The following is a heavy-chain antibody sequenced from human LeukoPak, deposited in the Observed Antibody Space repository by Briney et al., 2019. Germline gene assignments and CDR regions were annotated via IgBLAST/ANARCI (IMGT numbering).Heavy chain of an antibody. D-gene: IGHD1-1*01. V-gene: IGHV3-23*01. J-gene: IGHJ4*02. Sequence: PGGSLRLSCAASGFTFSTYAMAWVRQAPGKGLEWVSGIRGSGTETYYADSVKGRFIISRDNAKNSLYLQMDSLRVEDTAVYYCAKVGTEVDLWGQGTLVSVSS. CDR1: GFTFSTYA. CDR2: IRGSGTET. CDR3: AKVGTEVDL.